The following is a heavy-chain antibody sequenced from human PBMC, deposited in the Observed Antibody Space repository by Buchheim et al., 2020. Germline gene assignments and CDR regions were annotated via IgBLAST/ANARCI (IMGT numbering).Heavy chain of an antibody. J-gene: IGHJ3*01. CDR1: GFTFTNYA. CDR3: AKGFFTLSGDFGP. CDR2: ITESGDKT. V-gene: IGHV3-23*01. D-gene: IGHD2-21*02. Sequence: LESGGGLVQPGGSLRLTCAASGFTFTNYAMRWVRQAPGKGLECVSSITESGDKTYYGDSVKGRFTISRDNSKNTIFLQMNSLRVEDTAVYYCAKGFFTLSGDFGPWGQGT.